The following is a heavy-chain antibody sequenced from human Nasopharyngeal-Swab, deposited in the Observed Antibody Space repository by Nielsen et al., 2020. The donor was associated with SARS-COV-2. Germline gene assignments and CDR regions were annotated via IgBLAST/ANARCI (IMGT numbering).Heavy chain of an antibody. J-gene: IGHJ4*02. Sequence: GESLKISCAASGFTFSDYYMSWIRQAPGKGLEWVSYISSSGSTIYYADSVKGRFTISRDNAKNSLYLQMNSLRAEDTAVYYCARETGEGGSYYSDYWGQGTLVTVSS. CDR1: GFTFSDYY. V-gene: IGHV3-11*01. CDR3: ARETGEGGSYYSDY. D-gene: IGHD1-14*01. CDR2: ISSSGSTI.